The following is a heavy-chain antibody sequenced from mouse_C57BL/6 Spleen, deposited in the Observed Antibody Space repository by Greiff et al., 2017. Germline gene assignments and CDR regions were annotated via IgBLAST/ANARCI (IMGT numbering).Heavy chain of an antibody. Sequence: VKLVESGAELVRPGASVTLSCKASGYTFTDYEMHWVKQTPVHGLEWIGAIDPETGGTAYNQKFKGKAILTADKSSSTAYMELRSLTSEDSAVYYCTKTTVGDFDYWGQGTTRTVSS. D-gene: IGHD1-1*01. CDR1: GYTFTDYE. CDR2: IDPETGGT. CDR3: TKTTVGDFDY. V-gene: IGHV1-15*01. J-gene: IGHJ2*01.